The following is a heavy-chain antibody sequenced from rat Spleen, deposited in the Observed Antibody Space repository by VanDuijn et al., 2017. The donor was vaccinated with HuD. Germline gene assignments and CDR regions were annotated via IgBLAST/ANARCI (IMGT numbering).Heavy chain of an antibody. V-gene: IGHV5-46*01. CDR2: INWGGSST. CDR1: GFTFSSFA. D-gene: IGHD1-2*01. CDR3: TRGTTIAAISTFDY. Sequence: EVQLVESGGGLVQPGRSLKLSCVASGFTFSSFAMAWVRQAPKNGLEWVASINWGGSSTYYPDSVKGRFTISRDNAKSTLYLQMNILRSEDTATYYCTRGTTIAAISTFDYWGQGVMVTVSS. J-gene: IGHJ2*01.